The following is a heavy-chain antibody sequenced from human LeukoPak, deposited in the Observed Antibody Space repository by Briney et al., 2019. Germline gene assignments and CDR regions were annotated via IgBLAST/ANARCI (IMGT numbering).Heavy chain of an antibody. V-gene: IGHV4-31*03. CDR2: IYYSGST. D-gene: IGHD2-2*01. Sequence: PSETLSLTCTVSGGSISSGGYYWSWIRQHPGKGLEWIGYIYYSGSTYYNPSLKSRVTISVDTSKNQFSLKLSSVTAADTAVYYCAREAPRYCSSTSCYPVPWGQGTLVTVSS. CDR1: GGSISSGGYY. CDR3: AREAPRYCSSTSCYPVP. J-gene: IGHJ5*02.